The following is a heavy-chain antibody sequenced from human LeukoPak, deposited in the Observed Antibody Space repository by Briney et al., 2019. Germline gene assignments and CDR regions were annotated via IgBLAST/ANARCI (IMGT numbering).Heavy chain of an antibody. CDR2: TSDSGSST. J-gene: IGHJ4*02. CDR3: AEKTSYHFDY. V-gene: IGHV3-23*01. D-gene: IGHD2-2*01. Sequence: GGSLRLSCAASGFTFSNAWMSWVRQAPGKGLEWVSGTSDSGSSTYYADSVKGRFTISRDNFKNTLFLQMSSLRAEDTAIYYCAEKTSYHFDYWGQGTLVTVSS. CDR1: GFTFSNAW.